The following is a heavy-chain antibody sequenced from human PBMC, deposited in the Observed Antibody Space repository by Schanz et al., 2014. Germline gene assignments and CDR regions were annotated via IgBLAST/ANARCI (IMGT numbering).Heavy chain of an antibody. V-gene: IGHV1-46*03. Sequence: QVQLVQSGAEVMKPGASVKVSCKASGYIFGSHGMTWVRQAPGQGLEWMGKINPSSGTTRIAQNFQGRLTVTRDASTSTVYMELSSLRSEDTAVYYCARDGEAAAGCDYWGQGTLVTVSS. CDR3: ARDGEAAAGCDY. CDR2: INPSSGTT. CDR1: GYIFGSHG. D-gene: IGHD6-13*01. J-gene: IGHJ4*02.